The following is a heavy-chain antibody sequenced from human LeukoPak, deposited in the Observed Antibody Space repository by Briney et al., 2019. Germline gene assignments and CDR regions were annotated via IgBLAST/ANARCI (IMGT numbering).Heavy chain of an antibody. V-gene: IGHV1-2*02. Sequence: GASVKVSCKASGYTFTGYFMHWVRQAPGQGLEWMGWINPNSGGTNYAQKFQGRVTMTRDTSISTAYMELSRLRSDDTAVYYCALGYCSSTSCFKGNAFDIWGQGTMVTVSS. CDR1: GYTFTGYF. J-gene: IGHJ3*02. D-gene: IGHD2-2*01. CDR2: INPNSGGT. CDR3: ALGYCSSTSCFKGNAFDI.